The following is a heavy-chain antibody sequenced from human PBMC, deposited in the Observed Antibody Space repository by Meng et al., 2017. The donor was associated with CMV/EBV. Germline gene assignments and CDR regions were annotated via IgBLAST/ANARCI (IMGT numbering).Heavy chain of an antibody. D-gene: IGHD2-2*01. V-gene: IGHV1-18*01. CDR1: GYTFTSYG. CDR3: ARDAVVPADAPFHY. CDR2: ISAYNGNT. Sequence: QVQRVQSGAWVKKPGGAVKVSCKASGYTFTSYGISWVRQAPGQGLEWMGWISAYNGNTNYAQKLQGRVTMTTDTSTSTAYMELRSLRSDDTAVYYCARDAVVPADAPFHYWGQGTLVTVSS. J-gene: IGHJ4*02.